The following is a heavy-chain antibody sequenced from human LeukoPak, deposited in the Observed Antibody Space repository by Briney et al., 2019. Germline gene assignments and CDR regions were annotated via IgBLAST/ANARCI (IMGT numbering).Heavy chain of an antibody. CDR1: GFTFSSYS. CDR3: ARDSRPVVVVAASPIDY. Sequence: PGGSLRLSCAASGFTFSSYSMNWVRQAPGKGLEWVAVISYDGNNKYYADPVKGRFTISRDNSKSTLYLQMNRLRAEDTAVYYCARDSRPVVVVAASPIDYWGQGTLVTVSS. V-gene: IGHV3-30*03. D-gene: IGHD2-15*01. CDR2: ISYDGNNK. J-gene: IGHJ4*02.